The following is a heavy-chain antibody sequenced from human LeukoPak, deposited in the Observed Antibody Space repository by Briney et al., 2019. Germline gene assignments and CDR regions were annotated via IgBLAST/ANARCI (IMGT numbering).Heavy chain of an antibody. J-gene: IGHJ4*02. Sequence: PGGFLRLSCAASGFTFSSYEMNWVRQAPGKGLEWVSYISSSGSTIYYADSVKGRFTISRDNAKNSLYLQMNSLRAEDTAVYYCARGARMNYDILTGYPPPRNDYWGQGTLVTVSS. V-gene: IGHV3-48*03. CDR2: ISSSGSTI. CDR3: ARGARMNYDILTGYPPPRNDY. CDR1: GFTFSSYE. D-gene: IGHD3-9*01.